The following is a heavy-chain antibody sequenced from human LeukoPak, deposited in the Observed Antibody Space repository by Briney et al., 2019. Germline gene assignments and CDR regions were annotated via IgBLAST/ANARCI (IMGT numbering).Heavy chain of an antibody. Sequence: GGSLRLSCAASGFTFRNYAMSWVRQAPGKGLEWVSYISSSSSTIYYADSVKGRFTISRDNAKNSLYLQMNSLRAEDTAVYYCARVLFAYWGQGTLVTVSS. V-gene: IGHV3-48*01. CDR2: ISSSSSTI. J-gene: IGHJ4*02. CDR1: GFTFRNYA. CDR3: ARVLFAY.